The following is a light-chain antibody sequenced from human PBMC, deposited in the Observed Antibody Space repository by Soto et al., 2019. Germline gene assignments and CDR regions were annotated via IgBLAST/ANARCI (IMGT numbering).Light chain of an antibody. V-gene: IGKV3-11*01. CDR2: DAS. J-gene: IGKJ4*01. CDR3: QHRSSWRLT. CDR1: QSVSSY. Sequence: EIVLTQSPATLSLSPGERATLSCRASQSVSSYLVWYQQKPGQAPRLLIYDASNRATGIPARFSGSGSGTDFTLTISTLEPEDFAVYYCQHRSSWRLTFGGGTKVEIK.